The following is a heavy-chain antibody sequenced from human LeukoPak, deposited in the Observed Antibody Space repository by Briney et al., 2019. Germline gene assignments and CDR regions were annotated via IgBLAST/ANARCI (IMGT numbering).Heavy chain of an antibody. CDR1: GFTVSSNY. V-gene: IGHV3-66*01. D-gene: IGHD3-22*01. CDR3: ARDTYYYDSSGSANDY. J-gene: IGHJ4*02. CDR2: IYSGGST. Sequence: GGSLRLSCAASGFTVSSNYMSWVRQAPGKGLEWVSVIYSGGSTYYADSVKGRFTISRDNSKNTLYLQMHSLRAEDTAVYYCARDTYYYDSSGSANDYWGQGTLVTVSS.